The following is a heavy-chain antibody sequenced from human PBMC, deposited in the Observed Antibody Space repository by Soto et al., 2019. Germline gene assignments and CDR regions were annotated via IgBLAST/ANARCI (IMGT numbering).Heavy chain of an antibody. D-gene: IGHD6-19*01. CDR2: IYYSGST. J-gene: IGHJ4*02. CDR1: GGSIRSYY. CDR3: ARLPGWAPDY. V-gene: IGHV4-59*08. Sequence: QVQLQESGPGLVKPSETLSLTCTVSGGSIRSYYWSWIRQPPGKGLEWIGYIYYSGSTNYNPSLKTRRTLSVDTSKTPFSLQPSSVPAAHTAVHSRARLPGWAPDYWGQGTLVTVSS.